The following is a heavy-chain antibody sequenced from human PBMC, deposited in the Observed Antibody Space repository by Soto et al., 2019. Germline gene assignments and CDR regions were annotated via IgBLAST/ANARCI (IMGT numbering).Heavy chain of an antibody. CDR3: ARQQQLVHYYHYGMDV. D-gene: IGHD6-13*01. V-gene: IGHV1-69*13. CDR2: IIPIFGTA. CDR1: GGTFSSYA. J-gene: IGHJ6*02. Sequence: ASVKVSCKASGGTFSSYAISWVRQAPGQGLEWMGGIIPIFGTANYAQKFQGRVTITADESTSTAYMELSSLRSEDTAVYYCARQQQLVHYYHYGMDVWGQGTTVTVSS.